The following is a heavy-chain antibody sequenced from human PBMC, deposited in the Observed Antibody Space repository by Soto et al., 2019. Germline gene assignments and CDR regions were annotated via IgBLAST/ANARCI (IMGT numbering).Heavy chain of an antibody. CDR1: GFTFSSYS. D-gene: IGHD3-10*01. J-gene: IGHJ6*03. CDR3: ARAGMPGSGSYTSYYYYMDV. CDR2: ISSSSSTI. V-gene: IGHV3-48*01. Sequence: EVQLVESGGGLVQPGGSLRLSCAASGFTFSSYSMNWVRQAPGKGLEWVSYISSSSSTIYYADSVKGRFTISRDNAKNSLYLQMNSLRAEDTAVYYCARAGMPGSGSYTSYYYYMDVWGKGTTVTVSS.